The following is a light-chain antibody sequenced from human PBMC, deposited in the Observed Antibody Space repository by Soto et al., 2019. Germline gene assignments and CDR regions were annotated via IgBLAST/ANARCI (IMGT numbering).Light chain of an antibody. J-gene: IGKJ2*01. V-gene: IGKV1-5*03. CDR3: QQYNSYPYT. Sequence: DIQMTQSPSTLSASVGDRVTITCRASQSISSWLAWYQQKPGKAPKLMIYKASSLESGVPSRFGGSGSGTEFTLTISSLQPDDFATYYGQQYNSYPYTFGQWTKLEIK. CDR1: QSISSW. CDR2: KAS.